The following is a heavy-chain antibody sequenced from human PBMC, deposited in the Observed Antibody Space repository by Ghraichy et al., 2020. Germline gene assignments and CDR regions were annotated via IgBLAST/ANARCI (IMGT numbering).Heavy chain of an antibody. Sequence: GESLNISCAASGSTVSSHGMHWVLQAPGKGLEWVAVVWYDGSKQYYADSVKGRFTISRDNSKNTLHLQMNSLRAEDTAVYYCVRIVGWSEFLWVQGTLATVSS. D-gene: IGHD2-21*01. CDR2: VWYDGSKQ. J-gene: IGHJ4*02. CDR1: GSTVSSHG. CDR3: VRIVGWSEFL. V-gene: IGHV3-33*01.